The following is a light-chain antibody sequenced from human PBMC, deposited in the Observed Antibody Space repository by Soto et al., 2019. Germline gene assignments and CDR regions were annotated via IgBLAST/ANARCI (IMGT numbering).Light chain of an antibody. CDR1: QSISSR. Sequence: DIQMTQSPPTLSASVGDRVTITCRASQSISSRLAWYQQKPGRAPKLLIYKASSLESGVPSRFSGSGSGTEFTLTISSLQTDDFATYYCQQYNSYSSFGPGTKVDIK. J-gene: IGKJ3*01. CDR2: KAS. CDR3: QQYNSYSS. V-gene: IGKV1-5*03.